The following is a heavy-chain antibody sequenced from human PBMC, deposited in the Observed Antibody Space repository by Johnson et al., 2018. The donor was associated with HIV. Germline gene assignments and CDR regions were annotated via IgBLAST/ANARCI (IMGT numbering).Heavy chain of an antibody. Sequence: EVQLVESGGGLVQPGGSLRLSCVASGFTVSSNYMSCVRQAPGKGLEWVSVIYSGGSIYYADSVKGRFIISRDNSKNTLYLQMNSLRVEDTAVYYCAREGAWELRPGAFDIWGQGTMVTVSS. J-gene: IGHJ3*02. CDR1: GFTVSSNY. D-gene: IGHD3-10*01. V-gene: IGHV3-66*01. CDR2: IYSGGSI. CDR3: AREGAWELRPGAFDI.